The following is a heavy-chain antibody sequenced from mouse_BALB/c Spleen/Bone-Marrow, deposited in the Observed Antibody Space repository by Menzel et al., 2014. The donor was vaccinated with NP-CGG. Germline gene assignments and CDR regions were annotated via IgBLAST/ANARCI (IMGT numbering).Heavy chain of an antibody. Sequence: EVQLQQSGAELVKPGASVKLSCTASGFNIKDTYMHWVKQRPEQGLEWIGRLDPANGNTKYDPKFQGKATITADTSSNTAYLQLSSLTSEDTAVYYCARGYGSSYGTRYFDVWGAGTTVTVSS. D-gene: IGHD1-1*01. J-gene: IGHJ1*01. CDR1: GFNIKDTY. V-gene: IGHV14-3*02. CDR2: LDPANGNT. CDR3: ARGYGSSYGTRYFDV.